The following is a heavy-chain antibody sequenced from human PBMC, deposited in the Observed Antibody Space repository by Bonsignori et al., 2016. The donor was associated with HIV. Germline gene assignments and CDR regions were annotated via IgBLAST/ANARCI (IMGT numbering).Heavy chain of an antibody. Sequence: VRQAPGKGLEWVANIKQDGSEKYYVDFVKGRFTISRDNAKNSLYLQMNSLRAEDTAVYYCARAGITMVRGAPGRFDPWGQGTLVTVSS. CDR2: IKQDGSEK. D-gene: IGHD3-10*01. J-gene: IGHJ5*02. CDR3: ARAGITMVRGAPGRFDP. V-gene: IGHV3-7*01.